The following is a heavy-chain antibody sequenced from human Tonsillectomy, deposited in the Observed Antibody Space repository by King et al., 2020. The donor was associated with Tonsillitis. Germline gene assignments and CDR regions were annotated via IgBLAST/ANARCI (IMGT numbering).Heavy chain of an antibody. V-gene: IGHV3-21*01. CDR3: AREIASLAPVGYFDD. CDR2: ISSSSTYI. J-gene: IGHJ4*02. D-gene: IGHD2-21*01. Sequence: VQLVESGGGLVKPGGSLRLSCAASGFTFSSYSMNWVRQAPGKGLEWVSSISSSSTYIYYADSVQGRFTISRDNAKNSLYLQMKSLRAEDTGVYYCAREIASLAPVGYFDDWGQGTLVTVSS. CDR1: GFTFSSYS.